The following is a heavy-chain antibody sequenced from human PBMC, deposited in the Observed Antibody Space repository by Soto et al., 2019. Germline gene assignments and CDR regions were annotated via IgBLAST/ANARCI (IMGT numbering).Heavy chain of an antibody. D-gene: IGHD3-22*01. V-gene: IGHV3-21*01. CDR1: RFTFSNYS. J-gene: IGHJ5*02. CDR3: VRGGYGPSGYH. CDR2: ISSTSSHT. Sequence: GGSLRLSCAASRFTFSNYSMNWVRQAPGKGLEWVSSISSTSSHTYYADSVKGRFTISRDNGKSSLFLQMDRLRADDTAVYYCVRGGYGPSGYHWGQGTLVTVSS.